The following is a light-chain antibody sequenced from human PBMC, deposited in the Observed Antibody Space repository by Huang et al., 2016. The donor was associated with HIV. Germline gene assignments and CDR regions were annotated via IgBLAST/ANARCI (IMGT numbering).Light chain of an antibody. V-gene: IGKV1D-13*01. CDR3: QQFNNYPLT. CDR1: PGISTA. Sequence: IRLTHSPSSLSASVGATVTITCRASPGISTALAWYQQNPGKAPQLLIFDASTLNPGVPSRFSGSGSGTDFTLTISSLRPEDFVTYYCQQFNNYPLTFGGGTKVEI. J-gene: IGKJ4*01. CDR2: DAS.